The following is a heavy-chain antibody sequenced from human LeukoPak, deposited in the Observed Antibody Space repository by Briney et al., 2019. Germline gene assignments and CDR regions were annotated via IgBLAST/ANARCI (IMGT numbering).Heavy chain of an antibody. V-gene: IGHV3-21*01. CDR2: ISSSSSYI. CDR1: GFTFSNYY. D-gene: IGHD2-2*01. CDR3: AAIRYCSSASCYLP. J-gene: IGHJ5*02. Sequence: PGGSLRLSCAGSGFTFSNYYMNWVRQAPGKGLEWVSSISSSSSYIYYADSVKGRFTISRDNAKNSLYLQMNSLRAEDTAVYYCAAIRYCSSASCYLPWGQGTLVTVSS.